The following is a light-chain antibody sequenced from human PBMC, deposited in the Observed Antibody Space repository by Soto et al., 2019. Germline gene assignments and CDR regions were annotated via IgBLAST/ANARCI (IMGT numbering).Light chain of an antibody. J-gene: IGKJ2*01. CDR2: AAS. CDR3: QQYYTYPQT. V-gene: IGKV1-8*01. Sequence: QSPSSFSASTGDRVTITCRASQGISSYLAWYQQKPGKAPKLLVYAASTLQYGVPSRFSGSGSGTDFTLTISCLQSEDFATYFCQQYYTYPQTFGQGTKVDIK. CDR1: QGISSY.